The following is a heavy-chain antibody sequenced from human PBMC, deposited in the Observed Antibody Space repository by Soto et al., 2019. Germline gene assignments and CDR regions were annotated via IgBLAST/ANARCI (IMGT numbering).Heavy chain of an antibody. CDR3: ARELVWGGDYYYYGMDV. Sequence: EVQLVESGGGLVQPGGSLRLSCAASGFTFSSYWMHWVRQAPGKGLVWVSRINSDGSSTSYADSVKGRFTISRDNAKNTLYLQMNSLRAEDTAVYYCARELVWGGDYYYYGMDVWGQETTVPGSS. J-gene: IGHJ6*02. D-gene: IGHD3-16*01. V-gene: IGHV3-74*01. CDR1: GFTFSSYW. CDR2: INSDGSST.